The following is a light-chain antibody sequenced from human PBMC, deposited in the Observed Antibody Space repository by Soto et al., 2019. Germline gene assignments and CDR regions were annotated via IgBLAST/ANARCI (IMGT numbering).Light chain of an antibody. CDR3: QHYNSYSEA. J-gene: IGKJ1*01. Sequence: DIQMTQSPSTLSGSVGDRVTITCRASQTISSWLAWYQQKPGKAPKLLIYKASTLKSGVPSRFSGSGSETEFTLTISSLQPVDFATYYCQHYNSYSEAFGQGTKVDNK. CDR1: QTISSW. V-gene: IGKV1-5*03. CDR2: KAS.